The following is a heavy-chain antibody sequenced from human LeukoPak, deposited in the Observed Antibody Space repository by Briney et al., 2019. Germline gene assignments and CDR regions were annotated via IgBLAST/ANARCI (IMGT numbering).Heavy chain of an antibody. V-gene: IGHV3-23*01. CDR3: ARSTGGYYYYNMDV. CDR2: ISPSGDIK. J-gene: IGHJ6*03. Sequence: GGTLRLSCVASGFTFSRHGMNWVRQAPGKGLEWVSGISPSGDIKYYVDSVKGRFTVSRDNSKNTLYLQMNSLRAEDTAVYYCARSTGGYYYYNMDVWGKGTTVTVSS. CDR1: GFTFSRHG. D-gene: IGHD2-8*02.